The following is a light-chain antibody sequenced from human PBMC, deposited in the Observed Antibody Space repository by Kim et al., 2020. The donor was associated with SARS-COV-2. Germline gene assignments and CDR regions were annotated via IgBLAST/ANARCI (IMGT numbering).Light chain of an antibody. Sequence: ASVGDRVAITCRASQGISNYLAWDQQKPGKVPKVLIYAAYALQPGVASRFSGSGSGTDFTLTISSLQPEDAATYYCQKYNSAPWTFGQGTKVDIK. J-gene: IGKJ1*01. CDR3: QKYNSAPWT. CDR2: AAY. V-gene: IGKV1-27*01. CDR1: QGISNY.